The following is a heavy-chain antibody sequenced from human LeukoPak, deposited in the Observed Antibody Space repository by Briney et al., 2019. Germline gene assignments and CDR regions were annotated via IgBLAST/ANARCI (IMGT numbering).Heavy chain of an antibody. CDR3: ARYVLRFLEWLPDYYGMDV. Sequence: GASVKVSCKASGYTFTSYGISWVRQAPGQGLEWMGWISAYNGNTNYAQKLQGRVTMTTDTSTSTAYMELRSLRSDDTAVYYCARYVLRFLEWLPDYYGMDVWGQGTTVTVSS. J-gene: IGHJ6*02. CDR2: ISAYNGNT. V-gene: IGHV1-18*01. D-gene: IGHD3-3*01. CDR1: GYTFTSYG.